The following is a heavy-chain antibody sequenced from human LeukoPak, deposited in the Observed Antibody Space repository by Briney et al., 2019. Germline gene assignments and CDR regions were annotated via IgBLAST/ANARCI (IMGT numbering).Heavy chain of an antibody. J-gene: IGHJ4*02. D-gene: IGHD3-9*01. Sequence: GGSLRLSCAASGFTLNTYGMHWVRQAPRKGLEWVAFIRFDGSNKYYADSVKGRFTISRDNSKNTLYLQMNSLRAEDTAVYYCAKGTSSYYDILTGSTGDYFDYWGQGTLVTVSS. CDR2: IRFDGSNK. V-gene: IGHV3-30*02. CDR3: AKGTSSYYDILTGSTGDYFDY. CDR1: GFTLNTYG.